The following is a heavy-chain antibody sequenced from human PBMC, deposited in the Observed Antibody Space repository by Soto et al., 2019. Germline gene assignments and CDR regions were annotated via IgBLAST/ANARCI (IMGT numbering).Heavy chain of an antibody. CDR3: GYVYYNSGRWDA. V-gene: IGHV2-5*02. D-gene: IGHD3-10*01. Sequence: ITLKESGPPLVKPTQTLTLTCTFSGFSLSTSAVGVGWIRQPPGKALEWLALIYWDDDKRYSPSLKSRLTITKDTSKNQVVLTMTNMDPVDTPTYYCGYVYYNSGRWDAWGQGTLVTVSS. CDR1: GFSLSTSAVG. J-gene: IGHJ5*02. CDR2: IYWDDDK.